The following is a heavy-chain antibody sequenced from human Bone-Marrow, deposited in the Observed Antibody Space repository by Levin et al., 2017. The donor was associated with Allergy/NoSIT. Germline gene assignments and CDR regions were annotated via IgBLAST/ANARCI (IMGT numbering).Heavy chain of an antibody. J-gene: IGHJ2*01. Sequence: SCAASGFTFRSHSMNWVRQAPGKGLEWVSYISTSSGTIYYAESVKGRFTISRDNARNSLYLQMDSLRAEDTALYYCARAGELDYADCFFDLWGRGTLVTVSS. CDR2: ISTSSGTI. V-gene: IGHV3-48*04. CDR3: ARAGELDYADCFFDL. D-gene: IGHD1-26*01. CDR1: GFTFRSHS.